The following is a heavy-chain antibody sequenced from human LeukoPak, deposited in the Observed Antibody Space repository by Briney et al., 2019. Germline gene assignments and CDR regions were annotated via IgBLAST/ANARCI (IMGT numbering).Heavy chain of an antibody. J-gene: IGHJ4*02. CDR3: ARVGMATTKGLSFDY. CDR1: GGSISSYY. CDR2: IYYSGGT. D-gene: IGHD5-24*01. V-gene: IGHV4-59*01. Sequence: SETLSLTCTVSGGSISSYYWSWIRQPPGKGLEWIGYIYYSGGTNYNPSLKSRVTIPVDTSKNQFSLKLSSVTAADTAVYYCARVGMATTKGLSFDYWGQGTLVTVSS.